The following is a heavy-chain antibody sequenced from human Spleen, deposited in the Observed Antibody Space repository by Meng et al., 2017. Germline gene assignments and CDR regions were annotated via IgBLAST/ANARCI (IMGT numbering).Heavy chain of an antibody. CDR2: ISAYNGNT. V-gene: IGHV1-18*01. Sequence: ASVKVSCKAPGYTFTSYGISWVRQAPGQGLAWMGWISAYNGNTNYAQKLQGRVTMTTDTSTSTAYMELRSLRSDDTAVYYCARDGYYDSSGYYYGVFDIWGQGTMVTVSS. D-gene: IGHD3-22*01. CDR1: GYTFTSYG. J-gene: IGHJ3*02. CDR3: ARDGYYDSSGYYYGVFDI.